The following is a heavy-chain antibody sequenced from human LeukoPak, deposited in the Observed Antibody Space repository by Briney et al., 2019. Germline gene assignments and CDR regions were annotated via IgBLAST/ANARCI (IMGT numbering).Heavy chain of an antibody. CDR1: GFSLSNFQ. V-gene: IGHV3-30-3*01. CDR2: ISLDGSTE. CDR3: MRDYMGWFDP. D-gene: IGHD3-10*01. J-gene: IGHJ5*02. Sequence: EGSLRLSCVASGFSLSNFQMYWVRQAPGKGLEWVSIISLDGSTEFYADSVKGRFTISRDTASNTMHLEMNNLRIEDTAVYYCMRDYMGWFDPWGQGSLVTVSS.